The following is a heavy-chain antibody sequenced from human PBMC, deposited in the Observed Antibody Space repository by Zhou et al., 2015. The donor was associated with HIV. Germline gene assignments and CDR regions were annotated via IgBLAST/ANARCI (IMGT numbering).Heavy chain of an antibody. CDR3: ARDGRNWGDNDY. D-gene: IGHD7-27*01. V-gene: IGHV1-18*01. Sequence: QVQLVQSGAEVKKPGASVKVSCKASGYTFTSYGISWVRQAPGQGLEWMGRINTYNNNRNHAQKFQGRVTMTTDTSTTTAYMELRSLRSDDTAVYYCARDGRNWGDNDYWGQGTLVTVSS. J-gene: IGHJ4*02. CDR2: INTYNNNR. CDR1: GYTFTSYG.